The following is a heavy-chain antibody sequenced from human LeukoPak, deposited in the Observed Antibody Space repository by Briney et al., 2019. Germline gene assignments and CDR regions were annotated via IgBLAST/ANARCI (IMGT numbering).Heavy chain of an antibody. CDR3: ARVGGWASGDYKADAFHI. CDR2: FDPEDGET. D-gene: IGHD6-19*01. V-gene: IGHV1-24*01. J-gene: IGHJ3*02. CDR1: GYTLTELS. Sequence: ASVKVSCKVSGYTLTELSMHWVRQAPGKGLEWMGGFDPEDGETIYAQKFQGRVTVTEDTSTDTAYMELRTLSSDDTAVYYCARVGGWASGDYKADAFHIWGQGTVVTVSS.